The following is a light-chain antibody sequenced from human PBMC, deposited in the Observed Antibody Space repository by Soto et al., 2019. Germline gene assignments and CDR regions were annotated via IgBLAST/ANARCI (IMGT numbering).Light chain of an antibody. CDR2: LGS. CDR1: QSLLHSNGYNY. CDR3: MQALQTLAFT. J-gene: IGKJ3*01. V-gene: IGKV2-28*01. Sequence: DIVMTQSPLSLPVTPGEPASISCRSSQSLLHSNGYNYLDWYLQKPGQSPQLLIYLGSNRASGVPDRFSGSGSGTDFTLKISRVEAEDVGVHYCMQALQTLAFTFGPGTKVDIK.